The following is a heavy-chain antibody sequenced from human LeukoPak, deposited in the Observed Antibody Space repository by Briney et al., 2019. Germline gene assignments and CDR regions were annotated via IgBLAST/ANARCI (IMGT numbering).Heavy chain of an antibody. Sequence: SETLSLTCSVSGDSISSSNYYWGWIRQPPGKGLEWIGSIYYSGSTYYNASLKSRVTISVDTSKDQFSLKLSVTAADTAVYYCARESYSSSYLFDFWGQGTLVTVSS. CDR1: GDSISSSNYY. CDR3: ARESYSSSYLFDF. J-gene: IGHJ4*02. D-gene: IGHD6-6*01. CDR2: IYYSGST. V-gene: IGHV4-39*02.